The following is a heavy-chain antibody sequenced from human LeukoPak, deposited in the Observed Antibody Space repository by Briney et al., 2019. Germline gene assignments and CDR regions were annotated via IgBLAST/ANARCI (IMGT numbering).Heavy chain of an antibody. D-gene: IGHD6-19*01. Sequence: GGSLRLSCAASGFTFSSYAMSWVRQAPGKGLEWVSSISGSGSTTYDADSVKARFTISRDNSKNTLDLQMNSLRADDTAVYYCAKNRGSAGWSDYWGQATLVTVSS. V-gene: IGHV3-23*01. CDR1: GFTFSSYA. CDR3: AKNRGSAGWSDY. J-gene: IGHJ4*02. CDR2: ISGSGSTT.